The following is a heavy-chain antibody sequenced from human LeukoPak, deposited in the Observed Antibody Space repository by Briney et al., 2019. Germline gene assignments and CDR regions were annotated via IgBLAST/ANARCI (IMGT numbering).Heavy chain of an antibody. V-gene: IGHV4-61*01. Sequence: SETLSLTCVVSGGYVNRGTFFWTWIRKPPGKGLEWIGYISNSGSTNYHPSLKSRVTISLDTSKNQFSLRLSSVTAADTAVYYCARGGSLGYCSGGSCPPFDYWGQGTLVTVSS. J-gene: IGHJ4*01. CDR2: ISNSGST. CDR1: GGYVNRGTFF. CDR3: ARGGSLGYCSGGSCPPFDY. D-gene: IGHD2-15*01.